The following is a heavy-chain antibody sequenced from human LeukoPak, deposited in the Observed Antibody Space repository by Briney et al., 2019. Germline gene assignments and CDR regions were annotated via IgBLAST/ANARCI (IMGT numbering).Heavy chain of an antibody. J-gene: IGHJ6*03. CDR2: ISGSGGST. CDR3: AKYGIAAAGTPYYYYYYMDV. V-gene: IGHV3-23*01. CDR1: GFTFSSYA. D-gene: IGHD6-13*01. Sequence: GGSLRLSCAASGFTFSSYAMSWVRQAPGKGLEWVSAISGSGGSTYYADSVKGRFTISRDNSKNTLYLQMNSLRAEDTAVYYCAKYGIAAAGTPYYYYYYMDVWGKGTTVTVSS.